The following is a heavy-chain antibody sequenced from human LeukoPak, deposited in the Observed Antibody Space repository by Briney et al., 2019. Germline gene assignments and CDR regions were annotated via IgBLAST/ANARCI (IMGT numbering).Heavy chain of an antibody. V-gene: IGHV3-7*03. CDR1: GFTFKNSW. CDR2: INQDGGEK. CDR3: ASDSSGYCLFDY. Sequence: GGSLRLSCAASGFTFKNSWMSWVRQAPGKGLQWVANINQDGGEKYYVDSVKGRFTISRDDAKTSVYLQMNSLRAEDTAVYYCASDSSGYCLFDYWGQGTLVTVSS. D-gene: IGHD3-22*01. J-gene: IGHJ4*02.